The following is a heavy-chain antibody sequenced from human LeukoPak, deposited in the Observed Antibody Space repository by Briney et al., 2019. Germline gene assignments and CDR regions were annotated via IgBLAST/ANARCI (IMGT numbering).Heavy chain of an antibody. J-gene: IGHJ4*02. CDR1: GGSFSGYY. D-gene: IGHD3-3*01. V-gene: IGHV4-34*01. Sequence: SETLSLTCAVYGGSFSGYYWSWIRQPPGKGLEWIGEINHSGSTNYNPALKSRVTISVDPPKNQFSLKLSSVTAADTAVYYCARGRPTTNYDFWSGYPKPIDYWGQGTLVTVSS. CDR3: ARGRPTTNYDFWSGYPKPIDY. CDR2: INHSGST.